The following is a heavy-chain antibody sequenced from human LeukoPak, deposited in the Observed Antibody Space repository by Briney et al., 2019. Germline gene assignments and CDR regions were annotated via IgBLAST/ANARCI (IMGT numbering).Heavy chain of an antibody. J-gene: IGHJ4*02. CDR1: GFTFSDHY. CDR3: ASVSSDYYYDC. CDR2: IRKKANSYTT. V-gene: IGHV3-72*01. Sequence: PGGSLRLSCAASGFTFSDHYMDWVRQAPGKGLEWVGRIRKKANSYTTEYAASVKGRFTISRDDSKNSLYLQMNSLKTEDTAVYYCASVSSDYYYDCWGQGTLVTVSS. D-gene: IGHD3-22*01.